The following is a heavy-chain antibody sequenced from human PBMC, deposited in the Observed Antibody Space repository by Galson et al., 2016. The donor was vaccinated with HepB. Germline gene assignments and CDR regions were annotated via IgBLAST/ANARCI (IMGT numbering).Heavy chain of an antibody. CDR2: VSHSGGT. J-gene: IGHJ4*02. V-gene: IGHV4-59*01. CDR1: GGSFSGYC. D-gene: IGHD2-15*01. CDR3: ARGDEWWSLDY. Sequence: SETLSLTCTVSGGSFSGYCWNWIRRPPGKGLEYIGHVSHSGGTHYNPSLKSRVTISVDTSKNQFSLNLNSVTAADTAVYYCARGDEWWSLDYWGQGTLVTVSS.